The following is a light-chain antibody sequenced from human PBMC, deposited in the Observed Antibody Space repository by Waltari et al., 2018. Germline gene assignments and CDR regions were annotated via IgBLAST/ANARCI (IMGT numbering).Light chain of an antibody. CDR1: RRHSNYA. V-gene: IGLV4-69*01. J-gene: IGLJ2*01. CDR2: LYSDGSH. CDR3: QTWGTGIQV. Sequence: QLVLTQSPSASASLGASAKLTCTLRRRHSNYAIAWHQQQPEKGPRYLMRLYSDGSHKRGDGIPDRFSGSSSGAERYLTISSLQSEDEAGYFCQTWGTGIQVFGGGTKLTVL.